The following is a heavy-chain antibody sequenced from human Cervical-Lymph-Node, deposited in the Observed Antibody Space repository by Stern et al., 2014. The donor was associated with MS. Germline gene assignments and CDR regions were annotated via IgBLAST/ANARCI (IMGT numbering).Heavy chain of an antibody. J-gene: IGHJ4*02. V-gene: IGHV3-33*01. CDR3: ARDADTNGYSYFDY. CDR1: AFTFSDYG. Sequence: QVQLVESGGGVVQPGRSLRLSCAASAFTFSDYGMHWVRQAPGRGLEGGAGTWYDGINKYYADSVKGRFTISRDNSRNTLYLQMSSLRAEDTALYYCARDADTNGYSYFDYWGQGTLVTVSS. D-gene: IGHD3-22*01. CDR2: TWYDGINK.